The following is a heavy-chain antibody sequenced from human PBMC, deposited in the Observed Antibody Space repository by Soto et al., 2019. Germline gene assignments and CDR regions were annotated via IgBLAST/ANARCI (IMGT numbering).Heavy chain of an antibody. D-gene: IGHD3-10*01. V-gene: IGHV4-59*01. CDR1: GGSISSYY. CDR2: IYYSGST. J-gene: IGHJ5*02. Sequence: QVQLQESGPGLVKPSETLSLTCTVSGGSISSYYWSWIRQPPGKGLEWIGYIYYSGSTNYNPSLKSRVIISVATAKNQFSLKLSSVTAADTAVYYCARSPPRVRGVIAYNWFDPWGQGTLVTVSS. CDR3: ARSPPRVRGVIAYNWFDP.